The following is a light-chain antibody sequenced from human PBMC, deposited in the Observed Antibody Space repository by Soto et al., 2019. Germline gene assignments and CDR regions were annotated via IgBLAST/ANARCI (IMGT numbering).Light chain of an antibody. J-gene: IGKJ3*01. CDR1: QDISNY. CDR2: AAS. CDR3: QQLNSYPWT. Sequence: DIQLTQSPSFLSASVGDRVTITCRASQDISNYLVWYQQKPGKAPKPLIYAASTLQSGVPSRFSGSGSGTEFTLTISSLQPEDFATYYCQQLNSYPWTFGPGTNVDIK. V-gene: IGKV1-9*01.